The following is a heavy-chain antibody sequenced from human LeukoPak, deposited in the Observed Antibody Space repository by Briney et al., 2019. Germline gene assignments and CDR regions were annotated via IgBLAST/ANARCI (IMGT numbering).Heavy chain of an antibody. V-gene: IGHV3-21*01. D-gene: IGHD3-22*01. CDR3: ARDPQTAYYYDSSGYYHDY. CDR1: GFTFSSYS. J-gene: IGHJ4*02. CDR2: ISSSSYI. Sequence: PGGSLRLSCAASGFTFSSYSMNWVRQAPGKGLEWVSSISSSSYIYYADSVKGRFTISRDNAKNSLYLQMNSLRAEDTAVYYCARDPQTAYYYDSSGYYHDYWGQGTLVTVSS.